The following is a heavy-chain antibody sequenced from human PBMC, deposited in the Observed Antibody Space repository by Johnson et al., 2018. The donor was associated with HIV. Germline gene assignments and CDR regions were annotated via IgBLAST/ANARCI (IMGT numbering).Heavy chain of an antibody. CDR1: GFTFSDYY. J-gene: IGHJ3*02. CDR2: ISSSGSTI. V-gene: IGHV3-11*04. D-gene: IGHD3-3*01. CDR3: AKGYYDSPFGFDI. Sequence: MLLVESGGGLVKPGGSLRLSCAASGFTFSDYYMSWIRQAPGKGLEWVSYISSSGSTIYSADSVKGRFTISRDNAKNSLSLQMNSLRAEDTAVYYCAKGYYDSPFGFDIWCQGTMVIVSA.